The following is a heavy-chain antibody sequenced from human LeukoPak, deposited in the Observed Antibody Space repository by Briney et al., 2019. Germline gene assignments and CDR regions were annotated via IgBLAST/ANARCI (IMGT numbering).Heavy chain of an antibody. CDR1: AFTFSSYG. Sequence: GGSLRLSCAASAFTFSSYGMHWVRQAPGKGLEWVAYIQYDRTNEQYAHSVKGRFRISRDNSNNILYLQMNSLRAEDTAVYYCAKDLDTAMVDFDYWGQGTLVTVSS. CDR2: IQYDRTNE. V-gene: IGHV3-30*02. CDR3: AKDLDTAMVDFDY. D-gene: IGHD5-18*01. J-gene: IGHJ4*02.